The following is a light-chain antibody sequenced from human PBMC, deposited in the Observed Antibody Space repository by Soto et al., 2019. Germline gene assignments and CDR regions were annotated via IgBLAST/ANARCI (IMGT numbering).Light chain of an antibody. J-gene: IGKJ5*01. Sequence: DVVMTQTPLSLSVAPGQPASISWKSIQXLLHITGETFLFWYLQKPGQSPQLLIYEVSTRVSGVPDRFSGSGSGTDFTLEISRVETDDVGIYYCMQSTQLPPTFGQGTRLEN. V-gene: IGKV2D-29*02. CDR2: EVS. CDR1: QXLLHITGETF. CDR3: MQSTQLPPT.